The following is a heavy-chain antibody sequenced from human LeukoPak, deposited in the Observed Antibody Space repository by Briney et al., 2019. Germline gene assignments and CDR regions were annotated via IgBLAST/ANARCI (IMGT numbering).Heavy chain of an antibody. J-gene: IGHJ4*02. Sequence: ASVKVSCKASGYTFTNYGVSWVRQAPGQGLEWMGWISAYNGNTNYAQKLQGRVTMTTDTSTSTAYMELRSLRSDDTAVYYCARDVREGTIVVVTAIFDYWGQGTLVTVSS. D-gene: IGHD2-21*02. V-gene: IGHV1-18*01. CDR1: GYTFTNYG. CDR2: ISAYNGNT. CDR3: ARDVREGTIVVVTAIFDY.